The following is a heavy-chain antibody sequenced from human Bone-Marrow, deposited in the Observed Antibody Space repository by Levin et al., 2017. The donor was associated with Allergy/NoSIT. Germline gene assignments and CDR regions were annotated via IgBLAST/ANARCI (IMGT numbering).Heavy chain of an antibody. CDR2: IYYSGST. J-gene: IGHJ4*02. Sequence: SQTLSLTCTVSGGSISSYYWSWIRQPPGKGLEWIGYIYYSGSTNYNPSLESRVTISIDTSKNQFSLKLSSVTAADTAVYYCARGYWGAVAGISSFDYWGQGTLVTVSS. V-gene: IGHV4-59*01. CDR3: ARGYWGAVAGISSFDY. CDR1: GGSISSYY. D-gene: IGHD6-19*01.